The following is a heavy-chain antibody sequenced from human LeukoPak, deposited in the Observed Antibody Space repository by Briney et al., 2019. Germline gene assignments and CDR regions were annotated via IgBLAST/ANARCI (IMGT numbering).Heavy chain of an antibody. J-gene: IGHJ4*02. CDR3: TTVCY. CDR2: IQSKADGGTP. Sequence: GGSLRLSCAARGFTFSDTWMSWVRQSPGQGLEWVGRIQSKADGGTPAYAVPVKGRFIISRDDSKNTVYLQMDSLKIEDTGVYYCTTVCYWGQGTVVTVAS. V-gene: IGHV3-15*01. CDR1: GFTFSDTW.